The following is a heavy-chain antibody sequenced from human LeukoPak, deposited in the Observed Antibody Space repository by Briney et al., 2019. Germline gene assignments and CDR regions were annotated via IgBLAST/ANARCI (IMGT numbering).Heavy chain of an antibody. CDR2: IYHSGST. J-gene: IGHJ3*02. D-gene: IGHD4-23*01. V-gene: IGHV4-38-2*01. Sequence: SETLSLTCAVSGYSISSGYYWGWVRQPPGKGLEWIGSIYHSGSTYYNPSLKSRVTISVDTSKNQFSLKLSSVTAADTAVYYCARLRVVTEAFDIWGQGTMVTVSS. CDR3: ARLRVVTEAFDI. CDR1: GYSISSGYY.